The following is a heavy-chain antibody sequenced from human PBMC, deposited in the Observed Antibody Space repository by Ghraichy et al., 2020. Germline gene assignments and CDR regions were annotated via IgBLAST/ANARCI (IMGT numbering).Heavy chain of an antibody. D-gene: IGHD6-19*01. CDR1: GFTFSSYW. CDR2: IKQDGSEK. J-gene: IGHJ4*02. CDR3: AHSSGWLLDY. Sequence: GESLNISCAASGFTFSSYWMSWVRQAPGKGLEWVANIKQDGSEKYYVDSVKGRFTISRDNAKNSLYLQMNNLRAGDTAVYYCAHSSGWLLDYWGQGTLVTVSS. V-gene: IGHV3-7*01.